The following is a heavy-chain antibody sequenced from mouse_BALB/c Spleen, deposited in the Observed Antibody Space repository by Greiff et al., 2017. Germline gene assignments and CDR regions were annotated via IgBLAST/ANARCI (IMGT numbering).Heavy chain of an antibody. D-gene: IGHD1-1*01. CDR2: IYYSGTI. CDR1: GISITTGNYR. J-gene: IGHJ1*01. V-gene: IGHV3-5*02. Sequence: EVQVVESGPGLVKPSQTVSLTCTVTGISITTGNYRWSWIRQFPGNKLEWIGYIYYSGTITYNPSLTSRTTITRDTSKNQFFLEMNSLTAEDTATYYCARDYYGSSWYFDVWGAGTTVTVSS. CDR3: ARDYYGSSWYFDV.